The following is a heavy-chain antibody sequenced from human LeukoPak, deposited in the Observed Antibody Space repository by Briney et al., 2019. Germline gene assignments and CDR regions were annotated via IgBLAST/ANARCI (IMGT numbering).Heavy chain of an antibody. CDR3: ARLRHYDILTGWGDLPYYFDY. J-gene: IGHJ4*02. Sequence: SVNVSCKASGGTFSSYAISWVRQAPGQGLEXXXXXXXIFGTANYAQKFQGRVTITADKSTSTAYMELSSLRSEDTAVYYCARLRHYDILTGWGDLPYYFDYWGQGTLVTVSS. CDR1: GGTFSSYA. D-gene: IGHD3-9*01. CDR2: XXXIFGTA. V-gene: IGHV1-69*06.